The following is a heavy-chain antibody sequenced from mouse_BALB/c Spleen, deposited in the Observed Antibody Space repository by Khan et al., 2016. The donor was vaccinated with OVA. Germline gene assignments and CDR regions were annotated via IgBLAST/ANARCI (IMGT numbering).Heavy chain of an antibody. J-gene: IGHJ2*01. V-gene: IGHV2-9*02. Sequence: QVQLKESGPGLVAPSQSLSITCTVSGFSLTSYGVHWVRQPPGKGLEWMGVIWAGGSTNYNSALMSRLSISKDNSKSQVVLKRNSLQTDDTARYYCARLEDIWGQGTTLTVSS. CDR1: GFSLTSYG. CDR2: IWAGGST. CDR3: ARLEDI. D-gene: IGHD1-3*01.